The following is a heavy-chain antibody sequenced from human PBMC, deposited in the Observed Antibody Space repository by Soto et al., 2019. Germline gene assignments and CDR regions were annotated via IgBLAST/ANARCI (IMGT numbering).Heavy chain of an antibody. V-gene: IGHV4-59*08. CDR1: GGSISSYY. J-gene: IGHJ3*02. CDR3: ARRYGSCFDI. D-gene: IGHD3-10*01. Sequence: QVQLQESGPGLVKPSETLSLTCTVSGGSISSYYWSWIRQPPGKGLEWIGYIYYSGSSNYNPSLRSRITISVDTSKNQFSLRLSSVTAAGTAVYYCARRYGSCFDIWGQGTMVTVSS. CDR2: IYYSGSS.